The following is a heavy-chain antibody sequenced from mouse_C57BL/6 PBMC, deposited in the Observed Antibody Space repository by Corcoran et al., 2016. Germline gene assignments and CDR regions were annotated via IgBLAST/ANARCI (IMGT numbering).Heavy chain of an antibody. CDR2: IHPRDGST. CDR1: GYTFTSYD. J-gene: IGHJ2*01. Sequence: QVQLQQSGPELVKPGASVKLSCKASGYTFTSYDINWVKQRPGQGLEWIGWIHPRDGSTKYNEKFKGKATLTVDTSSSTAYMELHSLTSEDSAVYFCARGDYDGYYFDYWGQGTTLTVSS. V-gene: IGHV1-85*01. D-gene: IGHD2-4*01. CDR3: ARGDYDGYYFDY.